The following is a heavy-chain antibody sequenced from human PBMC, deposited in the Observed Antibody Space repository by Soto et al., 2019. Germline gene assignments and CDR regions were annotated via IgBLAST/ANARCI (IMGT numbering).Heavy chain of an antibody. V-gene: IGHV1-69*04. CDR3: ARHRGTLYYFDY. CDR1: GYTFTSYG. Sequence: SVKVSCKASGYTFTSYGISWVRQAPGQGLEWMGRIIPILGIANYAQKFQGRVTITADKSTSTAYMELSSLRSEDTVVYYCARHRGTLYYFDYWGQGTLVTVSS. J-gene: IGHJ4*02. CDR2: IIPILGIA. D-gene: IGHD3-10*01.